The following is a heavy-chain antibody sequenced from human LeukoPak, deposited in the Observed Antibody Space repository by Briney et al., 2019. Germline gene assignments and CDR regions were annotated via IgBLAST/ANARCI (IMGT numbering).Heavy chain of an antibody. J-gene: IGHJ4*02. CDR3: ATGGRLLGPFGL. V-gene: IGHV1-8*01. D-gene: IGHD2-15*01. CDR1: GYTFTSYD. Sequence: GASVKVSCKASGYTFTSYDINWVRPATGQGLEWMGWMNPNSGNTGYAQKFQGRVTMTRNTSISTAYMELSSLRSEDTAVYYCATGGRLLGPFGLWGQGTLVTVSS. CDR2: MNPNSGNT.